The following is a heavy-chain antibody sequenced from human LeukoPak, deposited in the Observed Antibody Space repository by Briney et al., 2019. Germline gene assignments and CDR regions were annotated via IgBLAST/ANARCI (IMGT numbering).Heavy chain of an antibody. CDR2: IYTSGST. D-gene: IGHD6-13*01. Sequence: SETLSLTCSVSGGSIIGYYWSWIRQPAGKGLEWIGRIYTSGSTNYNPSLKSRVTISVDTSKNQFSLKLSSVTAADTAVYYCARVYSSSWYWNWFDPWGQGTLVTVSS. CDR3: ARVYSSSWYWNWFDP. J-gene: IGHJ5*02. CDR1: GGSIIGYY. V-gene: IGHV4-4*07.